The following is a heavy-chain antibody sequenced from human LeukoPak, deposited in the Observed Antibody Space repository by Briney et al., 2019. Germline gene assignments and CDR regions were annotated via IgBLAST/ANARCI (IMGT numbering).Heavy chain of an antibody. J-gene: IGHJ4*02. CDR3: ARALYYYDSSGPLPLK. CDR1: GGSISSYY. D-gene: IGHD3-22*01. V-gene: IGHV4-59*01. CDR2: IFYSGST. Sequence: PSETLSLTCTVSGGSISSYYWSWIRQPPGKGLEWIGYIFYSGSTNYNPSLKGRVTISVDTSKNQFSLNLSSVTAAYTAVYYCARALYYYDSSGPLPLKWGQGTLVTVSS.